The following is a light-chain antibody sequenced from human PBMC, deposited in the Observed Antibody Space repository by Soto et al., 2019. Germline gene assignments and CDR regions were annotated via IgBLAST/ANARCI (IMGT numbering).Light chain of an antibody. CDR3: GTWDSSLSAWV. V-gene: IGLV1-51*02. CDR2: ENN. CDR1: SSNIGNNY. Sequence: QSVLTQPPSVSAAPGQTVTISCSGRSSNIGNNYVSWYQQLPGTAPKLLIYENNKRPSGIPDRISGSKSGTSATLGITGLQTGDEADYYCGTWDSSLSAWVFGGGTKLTVL. J-gene: IGLJ3*02.